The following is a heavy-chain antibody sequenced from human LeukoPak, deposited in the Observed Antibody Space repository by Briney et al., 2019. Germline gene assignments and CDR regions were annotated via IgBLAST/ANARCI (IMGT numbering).Heavy chain of an antibody. Sequence: GGSLRLSCADSGFNFINTWMHWVRQAPGKGLEWVSLISWDGGTSYYADSVKGRFTISGDNTINSLYLQMNSLRTEDTALYYCVRALYSSSWYNLFDYWGQGTPVSVSS. CDR1: GFNFINTW. J-gene: IGHJ4*02. D-gene: IGHD6-13*01. V-gene: IGHV3-43*01. CDR3: VRALYSSSWYNLFDY. CDR2: ISWDGGTS.